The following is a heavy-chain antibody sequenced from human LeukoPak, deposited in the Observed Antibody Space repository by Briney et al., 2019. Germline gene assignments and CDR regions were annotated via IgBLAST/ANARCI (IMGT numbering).Heavy chain of an antibody. CDR2: ISWNSGRM. CDR1: GFTFDDSA. D-gene: IGHD3-10*01. V-gene: IGHV3-9*01. J-gene: IGHJ5*01. Sequence: GGSLRLSCAASGFTFDDSAMHWVRQAPGKGLEWVSSISWNSGRMEYADSVKGRFTISRDNAKNSLYLQMNGLRAEDTASYYCAKGPYASGSYWFAFWGQGTLVTVSS. CDR3: AKGPYASGSYWFAF.